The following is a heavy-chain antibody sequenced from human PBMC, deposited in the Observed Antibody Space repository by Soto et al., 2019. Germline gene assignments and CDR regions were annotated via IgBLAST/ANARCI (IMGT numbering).Heavy chain of an antibody. CDR3: ARVCGGDCDYGMDV. Sequence: QVQLQESGPGLVKPSQTLSLTCTVSGGSISSGGYYWSWIRQHPGKGLEWIGYIYYSGNTYYNPSLKSRVTISVDTSKTQFSLKMSFVTAADTAVYYCARVCGGDCDYGMDVWGQGTTVTVSS. J-gene: IGHJ6*02. CDR2: IYYSGNT. D-gene: IGHD2-21*02. V-gene: IGHV4-31*03. CDR1: GGSISSGGYY.